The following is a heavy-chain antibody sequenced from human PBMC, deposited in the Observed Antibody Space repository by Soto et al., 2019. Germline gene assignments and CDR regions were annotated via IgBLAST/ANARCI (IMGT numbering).Heavy chain of an antibody. D-gene: IGHD2-8*01. Sequence: GGSLRLSCAASGFTFSSYSMNWVRQAPGKGLEWVSSISSSSSYIYYADSVKGRFTISRDNAKNSLYLQMNSLRAEDTAVYYCARGSGCTNGVCYTGRRYYYYMDVWGKGTTVTVSS. CDR1: GFTFSSYS. CDR3: ARGSGCTNGVCYTGRRYYYYMDV. J-gene: IGHJ6*03. V-gene: IGHV3-21*01. CDR2: ISSSSSYI.